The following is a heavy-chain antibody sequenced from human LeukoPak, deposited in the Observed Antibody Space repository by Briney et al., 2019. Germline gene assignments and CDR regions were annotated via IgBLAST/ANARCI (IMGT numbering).Heavy chain of an antibody. V-gene: IGHV3-66*01. CDR1: GFTVSSDY. CDR3: GRVGDGYNDNY. CDR2: ISSGGST. Sequence: GGSLRLSCAASGFTVSSDYMGWVRQAPEKGLEWVSLISSGGSTYYADSLKGRFTISRDNSKNTLYLQMNSLRAEDAAVYYCGRVGDGYNDNYWGQGTLVTVSS. J-gene: IGHJ4*02. D-gene: IGHD5-24*01.